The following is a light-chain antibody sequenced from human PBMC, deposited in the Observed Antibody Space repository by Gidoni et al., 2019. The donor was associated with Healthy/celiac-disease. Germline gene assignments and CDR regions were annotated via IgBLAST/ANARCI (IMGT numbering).Light chain of an antibody. CDR2: DAS. CDR1: QDISNY. CDR3: QQYDNLPGT. V-gene: IGKV1-33*01. Sequence: DIQMTQSPSSLSASVGDRVTITCQASQDISNYLNWYQQKPGKAPKLLIYDASNLETGVPSRFSGSGSGRDCTITISSMQPEDIATYYCQQYDNLPGTFXXXTKLEIK. J-gene: IGKJ2*01.